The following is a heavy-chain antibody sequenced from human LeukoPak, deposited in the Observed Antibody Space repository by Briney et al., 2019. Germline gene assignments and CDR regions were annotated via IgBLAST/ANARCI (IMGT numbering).Heavy chain of an antibody. CDR2: INPSRGST. Sequence: ASVKVSCKASGYTFTSYYMHWVRQAPGQGLEGMGIINPSRGSTSYAQKFQGRVTMTRDMSTSTVYMELSILRSEDPAVYYCARGGCIVVVPAAIVYWFDPWGQGTLVTVSS. D-gene: IGHD2-2*01. V-gene: IGHV1-46*01. CDR1: GYTFTSYY. CDR3: ARGGCIVVVPAAIVYWFDP. J-gene: IGHJ5*02.